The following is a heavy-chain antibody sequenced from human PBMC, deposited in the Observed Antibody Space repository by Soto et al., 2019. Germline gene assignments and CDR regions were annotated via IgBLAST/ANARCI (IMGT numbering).Heavy chain of an antibody. CDR3: AHRPSYCSPGSCYSGFDY. CDR1: GFSLSTSGVG. V-gene: IGHV2-5*02. Sequence: QITLKESGPTLVKPTQTLTLTCTFSGFSLSTSGVGVGWIRQPPGKALEWLALIYWDDDKRYSPSLKSRLTITKDTSKNQVVLTMPNMDPVDTATYYCAHRPSYCSPGSCYSGFDYWVQGTLVTVSS. J-gene: IGHJ4*02. CDR2: IYWDDDK. D-gene: IGHD2-15*01.